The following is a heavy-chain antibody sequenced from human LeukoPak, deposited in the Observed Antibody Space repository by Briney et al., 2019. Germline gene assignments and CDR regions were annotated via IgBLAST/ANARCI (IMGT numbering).Heavy chain of an antibody. D-gene: IGHD6-13*01. CDR2: IYHSVST. J-gene: IGHJ4*02. V-gene: IGHV4-4*02. CDR3: ARDRGAAAGFGVSGY. CDR1: GGSISSSDW. Sequence: PSETLSLTCAVSGGSISSSDWWSWVRQSPGKGLEWIGEIYHSVSTNYNPSLKSRVTMSVDTSKNQFSLKLSSVTAADTAVYYCARDRGAAAGFGVSGYWDQGTLVTVSS.